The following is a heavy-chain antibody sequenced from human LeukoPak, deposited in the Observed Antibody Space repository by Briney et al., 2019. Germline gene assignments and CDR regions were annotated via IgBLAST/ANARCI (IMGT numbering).Heavy chain of an antibody. CDR1: GFTFSSYG. D-gene: IGHD3-10*01. CDR3: AKRIDGSGSYYIIY. Sequence: GGSLRLSCAASGFTFSSYGMHWVRQAPGKGLEWVASISYDGSNKYYAGSVKGRFTISRDNSKNTMYMQINSLRAEDTAVYYCAKRIDGSGSYYIIYWGQGILVTVSS. CDR2: ISYDGSNK. J-gene: IGHJ4*02. V-gene: IGHV3-30*18.